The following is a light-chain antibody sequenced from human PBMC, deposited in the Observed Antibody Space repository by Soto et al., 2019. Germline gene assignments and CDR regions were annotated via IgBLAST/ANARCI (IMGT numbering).Light chain of an antibody. CDR2: EVT. J-gene: IGLJ1*01. CDR3: SSYTSSSTYV. Sequence: QSALTQPSSVSVSPGQSITISCTATGSDAGGYDYVSWYQHHPGKAPKVMIYEVTNRPSGVSNRFSGSKSGNTASLTISGLLAEDEADYYCSSYTSSSTYVFGTGTKVTVL. CDR1: GSDAGGYDY. V-gene: IGLV2-14*01.